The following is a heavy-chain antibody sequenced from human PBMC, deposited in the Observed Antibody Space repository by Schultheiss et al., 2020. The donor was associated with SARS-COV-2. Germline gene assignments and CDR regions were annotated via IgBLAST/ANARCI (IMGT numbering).Heavy chain of an antibody. CDR3: ARAASVGSSRGYYMDV. CDR2: ISGSGGST. J-gene: IGHJ6*03. D-gene: IGHD6-6*01. CDR1: GFTFSNYW. Sequence: GGSLRLSCAASGFTFSNYWMHWVRQAPGKGLEWVSAISGSGGSTYYADSVKGRFTISRDNSKNTLYLQMNSLRAEDTAVYYCARAASVGSSRGYYMDVWGKGTTVTVSS. V-gene: IGHV3-23*01.